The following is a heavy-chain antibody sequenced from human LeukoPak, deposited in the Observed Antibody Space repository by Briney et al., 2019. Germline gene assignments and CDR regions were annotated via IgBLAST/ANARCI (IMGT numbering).Heavy chain of an antibody. CDR1: GYTFTSYG. J-gene: IGHJ4*02. V-gene: IGHV1-18*01. CDR2: ISAYNGNT. Sequence: ASVKVSCKASGYTFTSYGISWVRQAPGQGLEWMGWISAYNGNTNYAQKLQGRVTMTTDTSTSTAYMGLRSLRSEDTAVYYCARYFDGDGFDYWGQGTLVTVSS. CDR3: ARYFDGDGFDY. D-gene: IGHD3-9*01.